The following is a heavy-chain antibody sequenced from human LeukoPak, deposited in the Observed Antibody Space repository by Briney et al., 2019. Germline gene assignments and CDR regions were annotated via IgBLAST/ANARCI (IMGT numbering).Heavy chain of an antibody. V-gene: IGHV1-69*04. Sequence: SVKVSCKASGGTFSSYAISWVRQAPGQGLEWMGRIIPILGIANYAQKFQGRVTITADKSTSTAYMELSSLRSEDTAVYYCARYCSSTSCYEAFDIWGQGTMVTVSS. CDR1: GGTFSSYA. CDR2: IIPILGIA. CDR3: ARYCSSTSCYEAFDI. J-gene: IGHJ3*02. D-gene: IGHD2-2*01.